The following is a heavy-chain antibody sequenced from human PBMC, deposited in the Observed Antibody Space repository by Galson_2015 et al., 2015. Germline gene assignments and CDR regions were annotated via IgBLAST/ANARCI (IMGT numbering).Heavy chain of an antibody. Sequence: SLRLSCAASGFTFSNAWMSWVRQAPGKGLEWVGRIKSKTDGGTTDYAAPVKGRFTISRDDSKYTLYLQMNSLKTEDTAVYYCTTGIWFGEETKKYYFDYWGQGTLVTVSS. CDR1: GFTFSNAW. CDR3: TTGIWFGEETKKYYFDY. D-gene: IGHD3-10*01. J-gene: IGHJ4*02. CDR2: IKSKTDGGTT. V-gene: IGHV3-15*01.